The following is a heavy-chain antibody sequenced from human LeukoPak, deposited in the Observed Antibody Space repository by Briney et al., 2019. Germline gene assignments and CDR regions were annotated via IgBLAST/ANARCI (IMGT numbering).Heavy chain of an antibody. D-gene: IGHD1-26*01. CDR3: ARDTGGSYYGTPNFDY. J-gene: IGHJ4*02. Sequence: GGSLRLSCAASGFTFSSYSMNWVRQARGKGLEWVSCISSSSSYIYYADSVKGRFTISRDNAKNSLYLQMNSLRAEDTAVYYCARDTGGSYYGTPNFDYWGQGTLVTVSS. CDR2: ISSSSSYI. CDR1: GFTFSSYS. V-gene: IGHV3-21*01.